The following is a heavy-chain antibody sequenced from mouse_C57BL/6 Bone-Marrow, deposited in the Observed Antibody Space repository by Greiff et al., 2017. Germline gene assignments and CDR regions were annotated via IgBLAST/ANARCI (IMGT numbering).Heavy chain of an antibody. Sequence: VQLQESGAELVRPGASVKLSCKASGYTFTDYYINWVKQRPGQGLEWIARIYPGSGNTYYNEKFKGKATLTAEKSSSTAYMQLSSLTSEDSAVYFCARSSSGYTLPAYWGQGTLVTVSA. V-gene: IGHV1-76*01. CDR2: IYPGSGNT. CDR1: GYTFTDYY. CDR3: ARSSSGYTLPAY. J-gene: IGHJ3*01. D-gene: IGHD3-2*02.